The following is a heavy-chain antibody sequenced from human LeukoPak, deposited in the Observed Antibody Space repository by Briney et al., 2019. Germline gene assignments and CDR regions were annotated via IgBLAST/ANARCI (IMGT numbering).Heavy chain of an antibody. D-gene: IGHD5-18*01. CDR3: ASGRYSYGSTYYFDY. V-gene: IGHV3-72*01. CDR2: TRNKANSYTT. CDR1: GFTFSYHY. Sequence: GGSLRLSCAASGFTFSYHYMDWGRQAPGKGLEWGGRTRNKANSYTTEYAASVKGRSTISRDDSKDSLYLQMNSLKTEDTAVYYCASGRYSYGSTYYFDYWGQGTLVTVSS. J-gene: IGHJ4*02.